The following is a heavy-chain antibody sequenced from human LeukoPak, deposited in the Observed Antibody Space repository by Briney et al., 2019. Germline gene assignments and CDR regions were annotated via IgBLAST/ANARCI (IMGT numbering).Heavy chain of an antibody. V-gene: IGHV4-31*03. Sequence: SETLSLTCTVSGGSISSGGYYWSWIRQHPGKGLEWIGYIYYSGSTDCNPSLKSRFTMSVDTSKNQFSLKLSSVTAADTAVYYCASADYDMAFDIWGQGTMVTVSS. CDR1: GGSISSGGYY. CDR3: ASADYDMAFDI. D-gene: IGHD3-9*01. CDR2: IYYSGST. J-gene: IGHJ3*02.